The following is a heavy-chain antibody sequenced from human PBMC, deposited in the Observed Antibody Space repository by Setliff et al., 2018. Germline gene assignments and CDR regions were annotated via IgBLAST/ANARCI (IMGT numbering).Heavy chain of an antibody. CDR2: IYYSGSA. J-gene: IGHJ4*02. CDR1: GGSITSGDYY. Sequence: SETLSLTCTVSGGSITSGDYYWNWIRQPPGKGLEWIGYIYYSGSAFYNPSLKSRVTMSVDVSRDQFSLELSSVTAADTAVYFCARGSGRGYSYGLFDYWGQGSLVTAPQ. V-gene: IGHV4-30-4*02. CDR3: ARGSGRGYSYGLFDY. D-gene: IGHD5-18*01.